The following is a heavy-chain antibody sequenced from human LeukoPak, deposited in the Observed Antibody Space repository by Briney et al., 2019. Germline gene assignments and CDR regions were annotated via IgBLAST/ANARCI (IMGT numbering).Heavy chain of an antibody. V-gene: IGHV4-59*01. CDR1: GGSISSYY. CDR3: ARERAVAGLDY. D-gene: IGHD6-19*01. J-gene: IGHJ4*02. Sequence: SETLSLTCTVPGGSISSYYWSWIRQPPGKGLEWIGYIYYSGSTNYNPSLKSRVTISVDTSKNQFSLKLSSVTAAATAVYYCARERAVAGLDYWGQGTLVTVS. CDR2: IYYSGST.